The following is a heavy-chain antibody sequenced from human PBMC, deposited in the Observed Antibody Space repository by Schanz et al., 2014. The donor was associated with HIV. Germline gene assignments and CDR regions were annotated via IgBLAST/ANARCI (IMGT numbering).Heavy chain of an antibody. CDR1: GFTFSSYG. J-gene: IGHJ6*02. Sequence: QVQLVESGGGVVQPGRSLRLSCAASGFTFSSYGMHWVRQAPGKGLEWVALIWNDGSNKYYADSVKGRFTISRDNSKNTLYLQMNSLRGADTAVYYCAKDPQNGYLGYFGMDVWGQGTTVTVSS. D-gene: IGHD5-18*01. V-gene: IGHV3-33*06. CDR3: AKDPQNGYLGYFGMDV. CDR2: IWNDGSNK.